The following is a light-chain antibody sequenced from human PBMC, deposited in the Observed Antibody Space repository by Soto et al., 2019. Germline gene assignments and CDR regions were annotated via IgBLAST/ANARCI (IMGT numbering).Light chain of an antibody. CDR2: DAS. V-gene: IGKV1-5*01. CDR3: KQYNSYPKK. J-gene: IGKJ1*01. CDR1: QSISSW. Sequence: DIQMTQSPSTLSASVGDRVTITCRASQSISSWLAWYQQKPGKAPKLLIYDASSLESGVPSRFCSSGSGTEFTLTLSSPQPDDFATYYCKQYNSYPKKFGQGTKVEIK.